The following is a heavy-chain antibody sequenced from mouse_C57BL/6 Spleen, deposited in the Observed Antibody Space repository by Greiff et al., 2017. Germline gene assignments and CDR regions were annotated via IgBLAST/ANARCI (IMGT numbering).Heavy chain of an antibody. CDR3: ARCYDGLPWFAY. CDR2: IYPGSGST. V-gene: IGHV1-55*01. J-gene: IGHJ3*01. CDR1: GYTFTSYW. D-gene: IGHD2-3*01. Sequence: QVQLQQPGAELVKPGASVKMSCKASGYTFTSYWITWVKQRPGQGLEWIGDIYPGSGSTNYNEKFKSKATLTVDTSSSTAYMQLSSLTSEDSAVYYCARCYDGLPWFAYWGQGTLVTVSA.